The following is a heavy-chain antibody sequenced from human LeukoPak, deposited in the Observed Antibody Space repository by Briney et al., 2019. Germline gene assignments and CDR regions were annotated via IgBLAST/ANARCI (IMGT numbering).Heavy chain of an antibody. Sequence: GGSLRLSCAASGFTFSSYAMHWVRQAPGKGLEWVAVISYDGSNKYYADSVKGRFTISRDNSKNTLYLQMNSLRAEDTAVYYCARDSGIAAAPLFDYWGQGTLVTVSS. J-gene: IGHJ4*02. CDR3: ARDSGIAAAPLFDY. CDR1: GFTFSSYA. V-gene: IGHV3-30*04. D-gene: IGHD6-13*01. CDR2: ISYDGSNK.